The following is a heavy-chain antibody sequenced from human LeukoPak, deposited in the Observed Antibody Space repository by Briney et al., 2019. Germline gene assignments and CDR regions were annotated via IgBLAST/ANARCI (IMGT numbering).Heavy chain of an antibody. CDR2: IKQDGSEK. Sequence: GGSLRLSCAASGFTFSSYAMSWVRQAPGKGLEWVANIKQDGSEKYYVDSVKGRFTISRDNSRNTLYLQMKSLRAEDTAVYYCAKGGYCSGGTCYLGSFDIWGLGTMVTVSS. CDR1: GFTFSSYA. J-gene: IGHJ3*02. D-gene: IGHD2-15*01. V-gene: IGHV3-7*03. CDR3: AKGGYCSGGTCYLGSFDI.